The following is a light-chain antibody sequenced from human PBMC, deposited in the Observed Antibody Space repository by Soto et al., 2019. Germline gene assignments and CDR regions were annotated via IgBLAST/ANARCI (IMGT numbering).Light chain of an antibody. CDR2: AAS. Sequence: DIQMTQSPSSVSASVGDRVTITCRASQGIGSWLAWYQQKPGNAPKLLIYAASNLQSGVPSRFTGSGSGTDFTLTISSLQPEDFATYFCQQSNSFPYTFGQGTKLEI. CDR3: QQSNSFPYT. CDR1: QGIGSW. J-gene: IGKJ2*01. V-gene: IGKV1-12*01.